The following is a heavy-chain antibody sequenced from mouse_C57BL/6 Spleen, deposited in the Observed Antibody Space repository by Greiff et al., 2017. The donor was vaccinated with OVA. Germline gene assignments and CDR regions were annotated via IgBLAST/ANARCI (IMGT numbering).Heavy chain of an antibody. CDR1: GYTFTSYW. CDR3: ARESSGYVRAWFAY. D-gene: IGHD3-2*02. J-gene: IGHJ3*01. V-gene: IGHV1-55*01. CDR2: IYPGSGST. Sequence: QVQLKQSGAELVKPGASVKMSCKASGYTFTSYWITWVKQRPGQGLEWIGAIYPGSGSTNYNEKFKSKATLTVDTSSSTAYMQLSSLTSEDSAVYYCARESSGYVRAWFAYWGQGTLVTVSA.